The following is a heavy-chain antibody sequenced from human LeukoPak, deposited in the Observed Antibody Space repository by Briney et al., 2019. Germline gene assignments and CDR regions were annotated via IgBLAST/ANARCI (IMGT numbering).Heavy chain of an antibody. CDR3: ARSGTYQHSSAYDY. CDR2: IGHSGGT. CDR1: GSSFHNYY. Sequence: SETLSLTCAVYGSSFHNYYWTWIRQPPGKRLEWLGEIGHSGGTNYNPSLSSRVTISLDTSKNQFSLKLTSVTAADTAIYYCARSGTYQHSSAYDYWGQGNLVTVSS. J-gene: IGHJ4*01. V-gene: IGHV4-34*01. D-gene: IGHD3-10*01.